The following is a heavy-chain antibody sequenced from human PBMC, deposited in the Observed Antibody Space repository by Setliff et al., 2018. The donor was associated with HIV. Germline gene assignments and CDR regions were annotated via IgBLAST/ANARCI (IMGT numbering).Heavy chain of an antibody. Sequence: SCKASGYTFTGYYMHWIRQVPGKGLEWIGYIYYSGYSNFNPSLKGRVGISLDSSNSQFSLKLNAVTAADTAIYYCARQTESSSSYFDSWGQGALVTVSS. V-gene: IGHV4-59*08. D-gene: IGHD6-6*01. CDR3: ARQTESSSSYFDS. CDR2: IYYSGYS. J-gene: IGHJ4*02. CDR1: GYTFTGYY.